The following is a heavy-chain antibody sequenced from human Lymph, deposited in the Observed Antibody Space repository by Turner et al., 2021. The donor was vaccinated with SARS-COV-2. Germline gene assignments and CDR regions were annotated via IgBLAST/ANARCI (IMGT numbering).Heavy chain of an antibody. CDR3: AKGVRGAMIVVVIPYFDY. V-gene: IGHV3-23*01. CDR1: GFTFSSYA. CDR2: ISGSGGDT. Sequence: EVQLLESGGGLVQPGGSLRLSCAASGFTFSSYAMSWVRQGPGKGLEWVSAISGSGGDTYYADSVKGRFTISRDNSKNTLYLQMNSLRAEDTAVYYCAKGVRGAMIVVVIPYFDYWGQETLVTVSS. D-gene: IGHD3-22*01. J-gene: IGHJ4*02.